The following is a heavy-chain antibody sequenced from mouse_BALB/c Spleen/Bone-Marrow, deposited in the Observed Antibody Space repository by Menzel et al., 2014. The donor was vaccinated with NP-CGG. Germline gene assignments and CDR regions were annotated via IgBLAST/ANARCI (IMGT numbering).Heavy chain of an antibody. Sequence: VQLHQSGAELVKPGASVKLSCTASGFNIKDTYMHWVKQRPEQGLEWIGRIDPANGNTKYDPKFQGKATITADTSSNTACLQLSSLTSEDTAVYYCAMYYYGSSLFTYWGQGTLVTVSA. D-gene: IGHD1-1*01. J-gene: IGHJ3*01. CDR2: IDPANGNT. V-gene: IGHV14-3*02. CDR3: AMYYYGSSLFTY. CDR1: GFNIKDTY.